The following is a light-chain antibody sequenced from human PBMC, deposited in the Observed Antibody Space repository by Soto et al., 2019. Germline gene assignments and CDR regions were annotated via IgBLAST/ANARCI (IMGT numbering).Light chain of an antibody. J-gene: IGLJ2*01. CDR2: DVS. CDR3: CSYAGSYTWV. V-gene: IGLV2-11*01. CDR1: SSDVGGYNF. Sequence: QSVLSQPRSVSGSPGQSVTISCTGTSSDVGGYNFVSWYQHHPGKAPELMIYDVSKRPSGVPDRFSGSKSGNTASLTISGLQAEDEADYYCCSYAGSYTWVFGGGTKVTVL.